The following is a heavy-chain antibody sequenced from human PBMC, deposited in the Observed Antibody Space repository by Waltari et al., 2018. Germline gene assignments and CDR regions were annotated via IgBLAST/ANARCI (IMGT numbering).Heavy chain of an antibody. Sequence: EVQLLESGGGLVQPGGSLRLSCAASGFTFSSYAMSWVRQAPGKGLEWVSAISGSGGSTYYADSVKGRFTISRDNAKNTLYLQMNSLRAEDTAVYYCAKASLGLGDYLLNWYFDLWGRGTLVTVSS. V-gene: IGHV3-23*01. CDR2: ISGSGGST. J-gene: IGHJ2*01. CDR1: GFTFSSYA. D-gene: IGHD4-17*01. CDR3: AKASLGLGDYLLNWYFDL.